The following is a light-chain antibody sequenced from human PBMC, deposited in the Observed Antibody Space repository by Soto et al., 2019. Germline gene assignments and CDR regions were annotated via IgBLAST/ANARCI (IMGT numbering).Light chain of an antibody. Sequence: DIQMTQSPSSLSASVGDRVTITCRASQGISSYLVWYQQRQGRAPKLLIYDASSLLSGVPSRFSGSGSWTDFTLTISNLQPEDFATYYCQQSYRTPYTFGQGTKLE. CDR3: QQSYRTPYT. J-gene: IGKJ2*01. CDR1: QGISSY. V-gene: IGKV1-39*01. CDR2: DAS.